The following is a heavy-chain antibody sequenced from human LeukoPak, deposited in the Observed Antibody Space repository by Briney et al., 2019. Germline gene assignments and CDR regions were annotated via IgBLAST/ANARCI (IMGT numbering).Heavy chain of an antibody. J-gene: IGHJ5*02. CDR3: ARVRDGYSYGSNWFDP. CDR1: GYTFTGYY. CDR2: INPNSGGT. D-gene: IGHD5-18*01. Sequence: ASVKVSCKASGYTFTGYYMHWVRQAPGQGLEWMGWINPNSGGTNYAQKFQGGVTMTRDTSISTAYMELTRLRSDDTAVYYCARVRDGYSYGSNWFDPWGQGTLVTVSS. V-gene: IGHV1-2*02.